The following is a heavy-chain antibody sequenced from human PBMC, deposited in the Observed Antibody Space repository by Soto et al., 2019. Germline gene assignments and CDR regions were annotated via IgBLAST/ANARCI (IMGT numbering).Heavy chain of an antibody. J-gene: IGHJ3*02. CDR3: AIERRAETDAFDI. Sequence: QVQLVQSGAAVKKPGSSVKVSCKASGGTFSSYAISWVRQAPGQGLEWMGGVIPIFGIANYAQKFQVRVTITADESTGTAYMARSSLRSEDTAVYYCAIERRAETDAFDIWGQRTMVTVSS. CDR1: GGTFSSYA. V-gene: IGHV1-69*01. CDR2: VIPIFGIA.